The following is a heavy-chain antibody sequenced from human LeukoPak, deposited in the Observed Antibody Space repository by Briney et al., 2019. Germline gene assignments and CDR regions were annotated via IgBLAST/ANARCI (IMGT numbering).Heavy chain of an antibody. CDR2: ISGSGGST. CDR3: AKVYSGSYPADY. CDR1: GFTFSSYA. J-gene: IGHJ4*02. D-gene: IGHD1-26*01. V-gene: IGHV3-23*01. Sequence: GGSLRFSCAASGFTFSSYAMSWVRQAPGKGLEWVSAISGSGGSTYYADSVKGQFTISRDNSKNTLYLQMNSLRAEDTAVYYCAKVYSGSYPADYWGQGTLVTVSS.